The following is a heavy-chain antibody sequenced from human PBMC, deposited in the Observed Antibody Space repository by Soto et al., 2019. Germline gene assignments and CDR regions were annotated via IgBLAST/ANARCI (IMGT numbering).Heavy chain of an antibody. D-gene: IGHD1-26*01. CDR1: GYTFTGYY. V-gene: IGHV1-2*04. Sequence: ASVKVSCKASGYTFTGYYMHWVRQAPGQGLEWMGWINPNSGGTNYAQKIQGWVTMTRDTSISTAYMELSRLRSDDTAVDYCAGVVFVGGSSYSRGGFIIGDEGRMVTV. CDR2: INPNSGGT. J-gene: IGHJ3*02. CDR3: AGVVFVGGSSYSRGGFII.